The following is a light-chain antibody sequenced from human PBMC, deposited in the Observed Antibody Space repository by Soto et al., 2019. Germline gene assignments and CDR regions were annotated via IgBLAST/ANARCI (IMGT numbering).Light chain of an antibody. J-gene: IGLJ2*01. CDR1: SSDVGSWNY. CDR3: CSYAGIYTVV. Sequence: QSALTQPRSVSGSPGQSVTISCTGTSSDVGSWNYVSWYQQYTDKAPKLILYDVNKRPSGVPDRFSGSQSGNTASLTISGLQAEDEADYYCCSYAGIYTVVFGGGTKLTVL. CDR2: DVN. V-gene: IGLV2-11*01.